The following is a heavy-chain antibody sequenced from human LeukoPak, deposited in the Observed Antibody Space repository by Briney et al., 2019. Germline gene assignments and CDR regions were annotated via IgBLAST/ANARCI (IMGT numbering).Heavy chain of an antibody. CDR2: ISWNSGTI. V-gene: IGHV3-9*01. J-gene: IGHJ4*02. Sequence: PGGSLRLSCAASGFTFDDYAMHWVRQAPGKGLEWVSTISWNSGTIAYADSVKGRFTISRDNAKNSLYLQMSSLRTEDTALYYCAKDVAGGSGSSLDFWGQGTLVTVSS. CDR3: AKDVAGGSGSSLDF. D-gene: IGHD3-10*01. CDR1: GFTFDDYA.